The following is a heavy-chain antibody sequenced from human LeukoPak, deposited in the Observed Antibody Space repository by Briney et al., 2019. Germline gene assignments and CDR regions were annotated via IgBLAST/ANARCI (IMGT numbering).Heavy chain of an antibody. CDR1: GGSISSSNW. Sequence: SETLSLTCAVSGGSISSSNWWSWVRQPPGKGLEWIGEIYHSGSTNYNPSLKSRVTISVDKSKNQFSLKLSSVTAADTALYYCARGQVTPVTGLAAFDIWGQGTMVIVSS. CDR2: IYHSGST. CDR3: ARGQVTPVTGLAAFDI. D-gene: IGHD4-17*01. J-gene: IGHJ3*02. V-gene: IGHV4-4*02.